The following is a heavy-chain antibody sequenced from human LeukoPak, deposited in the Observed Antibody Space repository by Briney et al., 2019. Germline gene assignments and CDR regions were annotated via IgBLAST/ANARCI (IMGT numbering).Heavy chain of an antibody. CDR1: GVSVPYDRYY. Sequence: PSETLSLTCSVSGVSVPYDRYYWGWLRQPPGTGLEWIGNIHHSGTSYHNPSLNSRVTISVDTSKNQFSLKLSYMTAADTAVYYRASLHYAAARDFNFWGQGTLVTVSS. CDR2: IHHSGTS. J-gene: IGHJ4*02. V-gene: IGHV4-39*01. CDR3: ASLHYAAARDFNF. D-gene: IGHD2-15*01.